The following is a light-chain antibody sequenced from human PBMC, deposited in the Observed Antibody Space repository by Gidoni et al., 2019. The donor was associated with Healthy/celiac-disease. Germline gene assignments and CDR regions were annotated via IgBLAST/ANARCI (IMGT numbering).Light chain of an antibody. J-gene: IGKJ2*01. CDR1: QSVSSY. CDR3: QQRSNWPPYT. Sequence: PGERATLSCRASQSVSSYLAWYQQKPGQAPRLLIYDASNRATGIPARFSGSGSGTDFTLTISSLEPEDFAVYYCQQRSNWPPYTFGQGTKLEIK. CDR2: DAS. V-gene: IGKV3-11*01.